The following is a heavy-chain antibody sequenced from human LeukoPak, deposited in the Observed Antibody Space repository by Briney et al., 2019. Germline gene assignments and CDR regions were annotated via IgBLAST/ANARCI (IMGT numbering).Heavy chain of an antibody. D-gene: IGHD3-3*01. J-gene: IGHJ3*02. Sequence: PSETLSLTCTVSGGSISSGSYYWRWIRQPAGKGLEWIGRIYTSGSTNYNPSLKSRVTISVDTSKNQFSLKLSSVTAADTAVYYCARAIRSFDIWGQGTMVTVSS. V-gene: IGHV4-61*02. CDR1: GGSISSGSYY. CDR2: IYTSGST. CDR3: ARAIRSFDI.